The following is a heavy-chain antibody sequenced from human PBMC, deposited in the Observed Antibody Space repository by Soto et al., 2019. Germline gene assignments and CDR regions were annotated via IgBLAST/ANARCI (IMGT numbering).Heavy chain of an antibody. D-gene: IGHD2-15*01. V-gene: IGHV3-33*03. J-gene: IGHJ4*02. CDR1: GFIFNEYG. CDR2: IWYDGSNK. Sequence: PGGSLRLSCAASGFIFNEYGMHWVRQAPGKGLEWVAVIWYDGSNKYYADSVKGRFTFSRDNSKNTMSLQMNSLRVEDTAAYYCARWGCSGSNCNLNQRSFDLWGQGTLVTVSS. CDR3: ARWGCSGSNCNLNQRSFDL.